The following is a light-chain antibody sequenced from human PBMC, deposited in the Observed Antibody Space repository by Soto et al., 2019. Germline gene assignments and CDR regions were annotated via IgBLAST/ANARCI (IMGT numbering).Light chain of an antibody. V-gene: IGKV3-15*01. Sequence: EIVKTQSPATLSVSPGERATLSCRASQSVSSNLAWYQQKPGQAPRLLIYGASTRATGIPARFSGSGSGTEFTLTIGSLQSEDFAVYYCQQYNNWPPFTFGPGTKVDIK. CDR2: GAS. J-gene: IGKJ3*01. CDR3: QQYNNWPPFT. CDR1: QSVSSN.